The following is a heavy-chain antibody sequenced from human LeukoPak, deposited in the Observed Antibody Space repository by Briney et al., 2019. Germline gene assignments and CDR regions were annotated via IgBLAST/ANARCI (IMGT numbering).Heavy chain of an antibody. CDR2: ISGSGGNT. CDR3: AKGPKIPAPTYYFDY. Sequence: TGGSLRLSCAASGFTFSSYAMGWVRQAPGKGLEWISAISGSGGNTYYAASVKGRFTFSRDNSKNTLFLQMNSLRAEDTAVYYCAKGPKIPAPTYYFDYWGQGTLVTVSS. J-gene: IGHJ4*02. CDR1: GFTFSSYA. D-gene: IGHD2-2*01. V-gene: IGHV3-23*01.